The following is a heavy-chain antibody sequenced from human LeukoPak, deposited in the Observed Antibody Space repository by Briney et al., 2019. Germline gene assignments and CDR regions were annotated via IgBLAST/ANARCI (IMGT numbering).Heavy chain of an antibody. J-gene: IGHJ3*01. V-gene: IGHV4-39*07. Sequence: TSETLSLTCTVSGGSISSSSYYWGWIRQPPGKGLEWIGSIYYSGSTYYNPSLKSRVTISVDTSKNQFSLKLSSVTAADTAVYYCAMFILTGYYSPLWGQGTMVTVSS. CDR3: AMFILTGYYSPL. D-gene: IGHD3-9*01. CDR2: IYYSGST. CDR1: GGSISSSSYY.